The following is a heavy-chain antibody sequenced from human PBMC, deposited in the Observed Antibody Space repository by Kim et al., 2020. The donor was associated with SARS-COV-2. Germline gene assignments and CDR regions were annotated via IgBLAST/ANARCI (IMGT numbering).Heavy chain of an antibody. CDR2: ISSSSSYI. Sequence: GGSLRLSCAASGFTFSSYSMNWVRQAPGKGLEWVSSISSSSSYIYYAYSVKGRFTISRDNAKNSLYLQMNSLRAEDTAVYYCARDLVRYFDWLLPRDAFDIWGQGTMVTVSS. J-gene: IGHJ3*02. CDR1: GFTFSSYS. V-gene: IGHV3-21*01. CDR3: ARDLVRYFDWLLPRDAFDI. D-gene: IGHD3-9*01.